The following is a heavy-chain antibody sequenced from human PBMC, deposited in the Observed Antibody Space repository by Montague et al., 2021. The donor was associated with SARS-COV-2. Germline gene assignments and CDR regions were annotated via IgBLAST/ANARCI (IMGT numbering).Heavy chain of an antibody. CDR2: TYYRSKWYY. D-gene: IGHD6-19*01. V-gene: IGHV6-1*01. CDR3: ARRAQWQLSWFFDL. CDR1: GDSVSSNPAA. J-gene: IGHJ2*01. Sequence: CAISGDSVSSNPAAWNWIRQSPSRGLEWLGRTYYRSKWYYDYAVSVKSRMTISPDTSKNQFSLQLSSVTPEDRAVYYCARRAQWQLSWFFDLWGRGTLVTVSS.